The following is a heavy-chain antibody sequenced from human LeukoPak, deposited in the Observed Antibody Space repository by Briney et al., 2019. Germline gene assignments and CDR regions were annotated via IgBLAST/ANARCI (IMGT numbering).Heavy chain of an antibody. J-gene: IGHJ3*02. V-gene: IGHV3-9*01. D-gene: IGHD2-2*01. CDR2: ISWNSGSI. CDR3: AKGQLPNYAFDI. CDR1: GFTFDDYA. Sequence: GGSLRLSCAASGFTFDDYAMHWVRQAPGKGLEWVSGISWNSGSIGYAGSVKGRFTISRDNAKNSLYLQMNSLRAEDTALYYCAKGQLPNYAFDIWGQGTMVTVSS.